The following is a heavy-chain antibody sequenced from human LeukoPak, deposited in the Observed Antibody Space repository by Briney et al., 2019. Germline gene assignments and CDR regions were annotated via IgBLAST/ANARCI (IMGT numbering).Heavy chain of an antibody. D-gene: IGHD3-3*01. CDR3: ARDPRGYDFWSGSYVYYFDY. V-gene: IGHV3-30-3*01. Sequence: PGGSLRLSCAASGFTFSKYAMNWVRQAPGKGLEWVAFISYEGSKTYYADSVKGRFTISRDNSKNTLYLQMNNLRAEDTAVYYCARDPRGYDFWSGSYVYYFDYWGQGTLVTVSS. CDR1: GFTFSKYA. CDR2: ISYEGSKT. J-gene: IGHJ4*02.